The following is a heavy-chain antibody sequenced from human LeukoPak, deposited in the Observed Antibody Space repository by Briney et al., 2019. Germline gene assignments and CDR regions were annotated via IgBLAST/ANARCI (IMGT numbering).Heavy chain of an antibody. J-gene: IGHJ1*01. CDR1: GFTFSSYG. Sequence: GGSLRLSCAASGFTFSSYGMHWVRQAPGKGLEWVAFIRYDGSNKYYADSVKGRFTISRDNSKNTLYLQMNSLRAEDTAVYYCALIRDPYDFWSGYHEYFQHWGQGTLVTVSS. CDR3: ALIRDPYDFWSGYHEYFQH. V-gene: IGHV3-30*02. CDR2: IRYDGSNK. D-gene: IGHD3-3*01.